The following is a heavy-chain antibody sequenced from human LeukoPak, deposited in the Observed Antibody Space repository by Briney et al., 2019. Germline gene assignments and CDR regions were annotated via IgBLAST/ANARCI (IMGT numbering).Heavy chain of an antibody. CDR1: GGSFSGYY. CDR3: ARLRYSSSWYLPRAFDI. D-gene: IGHD6-13*01. V-gene: IGHV4-34*01. Sequence: SETLSLTCAVYGGSFSGYYWSWIRQPPGKGLEWIGEINHSGSTNYNPSLKSRVTISVDTSKNQFSLKLSSVTAADTAVYYCARLRYSSSWYLPRAFDIWGQGTMVTVSS. J-gene: IGHJ3*02. CDR2: INHSGST.